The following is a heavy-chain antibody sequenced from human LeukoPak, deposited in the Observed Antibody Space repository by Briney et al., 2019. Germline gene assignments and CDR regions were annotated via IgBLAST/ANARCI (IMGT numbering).Heavy chain of an antibody. Sequence: ASVKVSCKASGGTFISYAISWVRQAPGQGLEWMGMIIPIFGIANYAQKFQGRVTITADKSTSTAYIELSSLRSEDTAVYYCAYYDSSGPPVYWGQGTLVTVSS. CDR3: AYYDSSGPPVY. CDR2: IIPIFGIA. J-gene: IGHJ4*02. V-gene: IGHV1-69*04. CDR1: GGTFISYA. D-gene: IGHD3-22*01.